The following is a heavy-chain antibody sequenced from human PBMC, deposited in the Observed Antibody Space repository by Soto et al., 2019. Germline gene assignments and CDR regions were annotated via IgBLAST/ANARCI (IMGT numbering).Heavy chain of an antibody. Sequence: ANLRLTCRLSCSSSSCITSFWAWIRQPPGKGLEWVGSIYYGGKTHYNPSLKSRTTISVDTYRNQFSLQVSSVTAADTAVYYCAKNLPRTGRFDYWGQGTVV. CDR2: IYYGGKT. J-gene: IGHJ4*02. V-gene: IGHV4-39*01. CDR1: CSSSSCITSF. CDR3: AKNLPRTGRFDY.